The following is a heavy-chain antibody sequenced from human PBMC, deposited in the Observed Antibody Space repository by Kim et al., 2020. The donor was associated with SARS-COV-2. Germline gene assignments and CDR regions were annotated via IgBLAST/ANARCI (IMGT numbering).Heavy chain of an antibody. CDR2: IYPGDSDT. D-gene: IGHD3-22*01. V-gene: IGHV5-51*01. CDR1: GYSFTSYW. Sequence: GESLKISCKGSGYSFTSYWIGWVRQMPGKGLEWMGIIYPGDSDTRYSPSFQGQVTISADKSISTAYLQWSSLKASDTAMYYCARHYAHYYDSSGAAFDIWGQGTMVTVSS. J-gene: IGHJ3*02. CDR3: ARHYAHYYDSSGAAFDI.